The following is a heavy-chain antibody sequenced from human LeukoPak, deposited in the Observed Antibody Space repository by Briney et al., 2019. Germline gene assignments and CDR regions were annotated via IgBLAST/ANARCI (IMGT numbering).Heavy chain of an antibody. Sequence: SGGSLRLSCVASGFTFTDYYMSWIRQAPGKGLEWVSCISTTGSTIYYADSVKGRFTISRDNARNSLFLQMNSLRGEDTAVYYCARDIYSSSPEGVDVWGQGTTVTVSS. D-gene: IGHD6-6*01. CDR2: ISTTGSTI. J-gene: IGHJ6*02. CDR3: ARDIYSSSPEGVDV. CDR1: GFTFTDYY. V-gene: IGHV3-11*01.